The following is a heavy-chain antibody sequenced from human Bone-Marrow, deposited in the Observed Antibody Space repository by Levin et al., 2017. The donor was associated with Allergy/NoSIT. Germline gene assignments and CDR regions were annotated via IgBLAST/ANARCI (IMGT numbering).Heavy chain of an antibody. CDR3: AREVESPDWFDP. J-gene: IGHJ5*02. CDR1: GYSFTAFY. CDR2: VYPVSGAT. V-gene: IGHV1-2*06. Sequence: ASVKVSCKASGYSFTAFYVNWVRQAPGQGLEWMGRVYPVSGATNYAQKFQGRVTMTRDTSTSTAYMDLRRLTSDDTALYYCAREVESPDWFDPWGPGTLVTVSS.